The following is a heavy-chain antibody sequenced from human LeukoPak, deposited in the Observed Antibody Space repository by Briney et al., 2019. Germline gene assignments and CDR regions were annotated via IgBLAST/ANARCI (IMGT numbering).Heavy chain of an antibody. Sequence: SVKVSCKASGYTFTSYGISWVRQAPGQGLEWMGGIIPIFGTANYAQKFQGRVTITADESTSTAYMELSSLRSEDTAVYYCARDLGYCSSTSCYTADYWGQGTLVTVSS. CDR2: IIPIFGTA. J-gene: IGHJ4*02. CDR1: GYTFTSYG. CDR3: ARDLGYCSSTSCYTADY. D-gene: IGHD2-2*02. V-gene: IGHV1-69*13.